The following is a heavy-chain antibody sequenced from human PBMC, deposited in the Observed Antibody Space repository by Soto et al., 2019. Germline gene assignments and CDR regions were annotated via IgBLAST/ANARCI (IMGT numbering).Heavy chain of an antibody. Sequence: PGGSLRLSCAASGFTFSSYSMNWVRQAPGKGLEWVSYISSSSSTIYYADSVKGRFTISRDDAKNSLYLQMNSLRDEDTAVYYCARGLPMATISSGFDYWGQGTLVTVSS. V-gene: IGHV3-48*02. CDR2: ISSSSSTI. CDR1: GFTFSSYS. D-gene: IGHD5-12*01. CDR3: ARGLPMATISSGFDY. J-gene: IGHJ4*02.